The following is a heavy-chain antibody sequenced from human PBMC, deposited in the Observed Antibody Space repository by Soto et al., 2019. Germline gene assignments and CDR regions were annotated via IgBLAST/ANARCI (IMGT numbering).Heavy chain of an antibody. V-gene: IGHV1-69*13. CDR1: GDTYNSYA. CDR2: IIPIFGTA. D-gene: IGHD5-12*01. J-gene: IGHJ4*02. Sequence: SVKVCCKDSGDTYNSYAIRWVRQDPGQGLEWMGGIIPIFGTANYAQKFQGRVTITADESTSTAYMELSSLRSEDTAVYYCAVLRRDGYRNFDYWGQGTPVTVS. CDR3: AVLRRDGYRNFDY.